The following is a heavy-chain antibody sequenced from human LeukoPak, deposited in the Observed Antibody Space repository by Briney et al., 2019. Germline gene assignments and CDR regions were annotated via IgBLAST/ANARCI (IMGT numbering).Heavy chain of an antibody. J-gene: IGHJ4*02. Sequence: PGGSLRLSCAASGFTFSSYGMHWVRQAPGKGLEWVAVIWYDGSNKYYADSEKGRFTISRDNSKNTLYLQMNSLRAEDTAVYYCARDNVYGSGTEYWGQGNLVTVSS. D-gene: IGHD3-10*01. CDR1: GFTFSSYG. V-gene: IGHV3-33*01. CDR2: IWYDGSNK. CDR3: ARDNVYGSGTEY.